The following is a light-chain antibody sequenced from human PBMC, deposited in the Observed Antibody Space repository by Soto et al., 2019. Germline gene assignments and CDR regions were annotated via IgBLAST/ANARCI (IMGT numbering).Light chain of an antibody. J-gene: IGLJ1*01. CDR2: EVT. CDR3: AAWDDSLNEYV. V-gene: IGLV2-8*01. CDR1: SSDVGRYNY. Sequence: QSALTQPPSASGSPGQSVTISCTGTSSDVGRYNYVSWYQHHPGKAPKLMIYEVTKRPSGVPDRFSGSKSGTSASLAISGLQPEDEADYCCAAWDDSLNEYVFGDGTKLTVL.